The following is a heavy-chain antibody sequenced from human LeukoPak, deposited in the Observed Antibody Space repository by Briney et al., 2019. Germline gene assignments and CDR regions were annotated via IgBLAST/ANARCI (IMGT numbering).Heavy chain of an antibody. Sequence: SETQSLTCAVSGYSISSGYYWGWIRQPPGKGLEWIGSIYHSGSTYYNPSLKSRVTISVDTSKNQFSLKLSSVTAADTAVYYCARHSPQLQYFDYWGQGTLVTVSS. D-gene: IGHD2-2*01. CDR1: GYSISSGYY. V-gene: IGHV4-38-2*01. CDR3: ARHSPQLQYFDY. CDR2: IYHSGST. J-gene: IGHJ4*02.